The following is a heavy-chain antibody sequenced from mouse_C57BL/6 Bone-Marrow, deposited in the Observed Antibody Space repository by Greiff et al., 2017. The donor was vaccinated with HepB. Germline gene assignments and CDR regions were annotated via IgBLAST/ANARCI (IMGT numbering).Heavy chain of an antibody. J-gene: IGHJ2*01. V-gene: IGHV2-5*01. CDR3: AIQIYYYGSSYVRGFDY. Sequence: VQLQQSGPGLVQPSQCLSITCTVSGFSLTSYGVHWVRQSPGKGLEWLGVIWRGGSTDDNAAFMSRLSITKDNSKSQVFFKMTSLQADDTAIYYCAIQIYYYGSSYVRGFDYWGQGTTLTVAS. D-gene: IGHD1-1*01. CDR2: IWRGGST. CDR1: GFSLTSYG.